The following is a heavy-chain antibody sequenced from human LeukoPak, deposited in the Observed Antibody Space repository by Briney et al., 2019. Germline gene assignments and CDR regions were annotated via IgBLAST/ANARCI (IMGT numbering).Heavy chain of an antibody. CDR3: ARALRSGSYYEVDS. CDR2: INPNSGGT. D-gene: IGHD1-26*01. Sequence: ASVKVSCKASGYTFTGYYMHWVRQAPGQGLEWMGWINPNSGGTNYAQKFQGGFTMTRDTSISTAYMELSRLRSDDTAVYYCARALRSGSYYEVDSWGQGTLVTVSS. J-gene: IGHJ4*02. V-gene: IGHV1-2*02. CDR1: GYTFTGYY.